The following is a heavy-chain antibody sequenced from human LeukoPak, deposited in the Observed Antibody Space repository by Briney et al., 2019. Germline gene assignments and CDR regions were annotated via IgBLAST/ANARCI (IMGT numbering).Heavy chain of an antibody. CDR1: GFTFSSYG. V-gene: IGHV3-7*01. CDR3: ARVSRSGYYGEY. D-gene: IGHD3-3*01. J-gene: IGHJ4*02. CDR2: IKQDGSEQ. Sequence: GGSLRLSCAASGFTFSSYGMHWVRQAPGKGLEWVANIKQDGSEQYHVDSVRGRFTMSRDNARSSLYLQMDFLRAEDAAVYYCARVSRSGYYGEYWGQGTPVTVSS.